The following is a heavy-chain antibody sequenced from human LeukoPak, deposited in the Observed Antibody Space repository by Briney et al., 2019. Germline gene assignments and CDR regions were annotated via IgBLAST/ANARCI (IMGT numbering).Heavy chain of an antibody. V-gene: IGHV1-2*02. D-gene: IGHD3-10*01. CDR3: ATGWAYGVIITPPGY. J-gene: IGHJ4*02. CDR2: INPHSGGT. Sequence: ASVKVSCKASGYTFTGYYMHWGRQAPGQGLEWMGWINPHSGGTNYAQKCQGRVTMTRDTSINTAYMEVSRLTFDDTAIYYCATGWAYGVIITPPGYWGQGTLVTVSS. CDR1: GYTFTGYY.